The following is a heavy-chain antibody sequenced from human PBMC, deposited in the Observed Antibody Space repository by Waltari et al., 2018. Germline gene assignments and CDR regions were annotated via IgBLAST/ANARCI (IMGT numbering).Heavy chain of an antibody. Sequence: QVQLVQSGAEVKKPGASVKVSCKASGYTFTSYAMHWVRQAPGQRLEWMGWINAGNGNTKYSQKFQGRVTITRDTSASTAYMVLSSLRSEDTAVYYCARVVGSGWSGGFDPWGQGTLVTVSS. CDR1: GYTFTSYA. V-gene: IGHV1-3*01. J-gene: IGHJ5*02. CDR3: ARVVGSGWSGGFDP. CDR2: INAGNGNT. D-gene: IGHD6-19*01.